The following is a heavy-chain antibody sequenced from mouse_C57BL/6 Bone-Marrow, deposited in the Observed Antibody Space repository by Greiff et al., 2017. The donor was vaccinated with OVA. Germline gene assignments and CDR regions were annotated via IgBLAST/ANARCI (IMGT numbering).Heavy chain of an antibody. Sequence: QVQLQQSGAELVKPGASVKMSCKASGYTFTSYWITWVKQRPGQGLEWIGDIYPGSGSTNYTEKFKSKATLTVDTSSSTAYMQLSSLTSEDSAVYYCAYYYGNSSYFDYWGQGTTLTVSS. V-gene: IGHV1-55*01. D-gene: IGHD2-1*01. CDR2: IYPGSGST. CDR1: GYTFTSYW. J-gene: IGHJ2*01. CDR3: AYYYGNSSYFDY.